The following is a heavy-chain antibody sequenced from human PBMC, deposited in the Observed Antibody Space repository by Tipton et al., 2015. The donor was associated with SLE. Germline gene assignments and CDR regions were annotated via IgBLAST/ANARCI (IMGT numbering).Heavy chain of an antibody. J-gene: IGHJ4*02. CDR2: ISYDGRTE. CDR3: AKEGFSFMDY. Sequence: SLRLSCAASGFTFSNYVMHWARQAPGKGLEWVAVISYDGRTEYYADSVRGRFTVSRDNSKNTLYLQMNSLRADDTATYYCAKEGFSFMDYWGQGTPVTVSA. V-gene: IGHV3-30*04. D-gene: IGHD2-15*01. CDR1: GFTFSNYV.